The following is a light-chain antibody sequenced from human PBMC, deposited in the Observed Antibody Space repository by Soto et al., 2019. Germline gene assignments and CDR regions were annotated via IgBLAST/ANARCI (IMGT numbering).Light chain of an antibody. V-gene: IGKV3-20*01. CDR1: QRVSSSN. CDR3: QQYVGSGPVT. Sequence: ETVLTQSPGTLSLSPGQRATLSCRASQRVSSSNLAWYQQKPGQAPRLLIYGASSRATGIPDRFSGSGSGTEFTLTISGLEPEDFAVYFCQQYVGSGPVTFGGGTKVEVK. CDR2: GAS. J-gene: IGKJ4*01.